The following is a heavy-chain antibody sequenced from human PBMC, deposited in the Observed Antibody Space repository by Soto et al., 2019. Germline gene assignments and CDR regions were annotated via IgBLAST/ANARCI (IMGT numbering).Heavy chain of an antibody. D-gene: IGHD3-10*01. Sequence: QVQLQQSGAGLLKPSETLSLTCAVYGGSFSGCDWSWSRQPPGQGLGWIGEINHSGSTNYNPSLKNRVTTSVDPSNNQVSLKLSSVTAADTAVYYCARGRQYYYGSGRYVAKYYFDHWGQGTLVTVSS. J-gene: IGHJ4*02. CDR2: INHSGST. CDR1: GGSFSGCD. V-gene: IGHV4-34*01. CDR3: ARGRQYYYGSGRYVAKYYFDH.